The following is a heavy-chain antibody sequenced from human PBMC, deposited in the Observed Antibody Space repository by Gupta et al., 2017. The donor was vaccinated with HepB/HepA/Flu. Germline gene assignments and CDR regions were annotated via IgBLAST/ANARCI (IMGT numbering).Heavy chain of an antibody. CDR3: VHGSRYTYGLFDS. Sequence: QITLKESGPTLVTPTQTLTLTCTFSGFSLSTSDVAVGWLRHPPGKALEWLALIYWDDDSRYSPSLKNRLTITKDTSNNQVVLKMTNVDPVDTATYYCVHGSRYTYGLFDSWGQGTLVTVSS. V-gene: IGHV2-5*02. CDR1: GFSLSTSDVA. CDR2: IYWDDDS. J-gene: IGHJ4*02. D-gene: IGHD5-18*01.